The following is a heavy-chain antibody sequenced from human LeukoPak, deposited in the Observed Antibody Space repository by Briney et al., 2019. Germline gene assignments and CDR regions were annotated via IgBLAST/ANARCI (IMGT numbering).Heavy chain of an antibody. D-gene: IGHD5-18*01. CDR3: ARDRMDTGTYFDY. J-gene: IGHJ4*02. Sequence: GDSVTVSCKSSGYTFTTYGITWVRQAPGQGLEWMGWISTYNGNTNYAQKLQGRVTMTTDTSTSTAYMELRSLRSDDTAMYYCARDRMDTGTYFDYWGQGTLVTVSS. CDR1: GYTFTTYG. CDR2: ISTYNGNT. V-gene: IGHV1-18*01.